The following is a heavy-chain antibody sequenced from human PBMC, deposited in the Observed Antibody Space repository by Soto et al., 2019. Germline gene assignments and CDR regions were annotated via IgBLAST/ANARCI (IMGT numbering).Heavy chain of an antibody. CDR2: MNEDGSER. J-gene: IGHJ4*02. CDR1: GFCFSSAW. V-gene: IGHV3-7*03. Sequence: PGGSLRLSCAVSGFCFSSAWMTWIRQAPGKGLERVAIMNEDGSERYYVDSVKGRFTISRDNAKNALFLQMNSLRVEDTAVYFCARDRAYSRFDYWGQGSLVTVSS. D-gene: IGHD4-4*01. CDR3: ARDRAYSRFDY.